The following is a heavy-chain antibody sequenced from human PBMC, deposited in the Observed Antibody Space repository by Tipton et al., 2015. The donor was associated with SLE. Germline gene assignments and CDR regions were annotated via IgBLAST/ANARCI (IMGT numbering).Heavy chain of an antibody. CDR1: GGSISSYY. J-gene: IGHJ4*02. Sequence: LRLSCTVSGGSISSYYWSWIRQPAGKGLEWIGRIYTSGSTNYSPSLKSRVTMSVDTSKNQFSLKLSSVTAADTAVYYCARRPPSITIFGGDWGQGTLVTVSS. V-gene: IGHV4-4*07. D-gene: IGHD3-3*01. CDR3: ARRPPSITIFGGD. CDR2: IYTSGST.